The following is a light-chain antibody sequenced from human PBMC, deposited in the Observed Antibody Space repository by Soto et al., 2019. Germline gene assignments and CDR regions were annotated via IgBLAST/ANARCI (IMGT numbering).Light chain of an antibody. CDR3: NSYTSSNTYV. CDR1: SSDVGSYNR. V-gene: IGLV2-18*02. J-gene: IGLJ1*01. Sequence: QSAPTQPPSVSGSPGQSVTISCTGTSSDVGSYNRVSWYRQPPGTAPKLMIYEVFNRPSGVPDRFSGSKSGNTASLTISGLQAEDEADYYCNSYTSSNTYVFGTGTKLTVL. CDR2: EVF.